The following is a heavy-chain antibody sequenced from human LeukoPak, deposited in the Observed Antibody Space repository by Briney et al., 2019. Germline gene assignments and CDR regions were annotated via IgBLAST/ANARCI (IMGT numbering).Heavy chain of an antibody. V-gene: IGHV3-7*01. D-gene: IGHD3-16*02. CDR1: GFSFSDYW. CDR2: IKQDGSEN. J-gene: IGHJ6*02. CDR3: ARNRDYAMDV. Sequence: GGSLRLSCVASGFSFSDYWMSWVRQAPGKGLGWVAGIKQDGSENHYVDSVKGRFTTSRDDAKNSLYLQMNSLRVEDTAVYYCARNRDYAMDVWGQGTTVIVSS.